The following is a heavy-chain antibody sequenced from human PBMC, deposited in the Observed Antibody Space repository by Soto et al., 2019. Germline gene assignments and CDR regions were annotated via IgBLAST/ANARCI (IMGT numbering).Heavy chain of an antibody. J-gene: IGHJ4*02. CDR2: FSGGGGST. Sequence: PVGSLRLSCVTSGFTFSGYAMAWVRQAPGKGLEWVSGFSGGGGSTYYSDSVKGRFTISRDTSKNTLYLQMNSLRAEDTAVYYCAKVSSGYFINPLDYWGQGTLVTVSS. D-gene: IGHD3-22*01. CDR3: AKVSSGYFINPLDY. CDR1: GFTFSGYA. V-gene: IGHV3-23*01.